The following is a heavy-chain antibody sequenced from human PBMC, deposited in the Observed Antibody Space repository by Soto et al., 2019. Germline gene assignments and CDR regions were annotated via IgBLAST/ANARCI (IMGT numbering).Heavy chain of an antibody. D-gene: IGHD6-19*01. CDR1: GFTFSSYA. CDR3: AIYSSGWYGSLDY. Sequence: EVQLLESGGGLVQPGGSLRLSCAASGFTFSSYAMSWVRQAPGKRLEWVSAISGSGGSTYYADSVKGRFTISRDNSKNTLYLQMNSLRAEDTAVYYCAIYSSGWYGSLDYWGQGTLVTVSS. V-gene: IGHV3-23*01. J-gene: IGHJ4*02. CDR2: ISGSGGST.